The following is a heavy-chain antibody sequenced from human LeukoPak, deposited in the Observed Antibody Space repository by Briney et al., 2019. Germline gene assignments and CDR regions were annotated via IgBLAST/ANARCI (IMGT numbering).Heavy chain of an antibody. Sequence: PGGSLRLSCAASGFTFSSYAMSWVRQAPGKGLEWVSAISGSGGSTYYADSVKGRFTTSRDNSKNTLYLQMNSLRAEDTAVYYCAKVRLRGVGAFDIWGQGTMVTVSS. J-gene: IGHJ3*02. CDR1: GFTFSSYA. V-gene: IGHV3-23*01. D-gene: IGHD3-10*01. CDR3: AKVRLRGVGAFDI. CDR2: ISGSGGST.